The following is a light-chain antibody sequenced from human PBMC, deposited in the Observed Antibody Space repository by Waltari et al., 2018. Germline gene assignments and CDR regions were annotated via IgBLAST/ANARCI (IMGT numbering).Light chain of an antibody. J-gene: IGKJ1*01. CDR3: QQYGGSVWT. CDR2: LTS. Sequence: EVVLTHSPRTLSLSPGAGPTLSCRASHSVSRTYFAWYQQKPGRAPRLLIHLTSNRASGVPERFSGSGSGTDFTLSIGRVEPEDFGVYYCQQYGGSVWTFGQGTKVEVK. V-gene: IGKV3-20*01. CDR1: HSVSRTY.